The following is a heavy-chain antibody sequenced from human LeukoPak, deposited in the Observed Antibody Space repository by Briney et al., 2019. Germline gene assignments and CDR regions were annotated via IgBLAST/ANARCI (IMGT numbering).Heavy chain of an antibody. CDR1: GFTFSNYA. D-gene: IGHD1-26*01. CDR3: ARDGIQGYGMDV. V-gene: IGHV3-23*01. CDR2: ISGSGGISDSGGST. Sequence: GGSLRLSCAASGFTFSNYAMSWVHQAPGKGLEWVSGISGSGGISDSGGSTYHADSVKGRFTISRDNSKNTLYLQMNSLRAEDTAVYYCARDGIQGYGMDVWGQGTTVTVSS. J-gene: IGHJ6*02.